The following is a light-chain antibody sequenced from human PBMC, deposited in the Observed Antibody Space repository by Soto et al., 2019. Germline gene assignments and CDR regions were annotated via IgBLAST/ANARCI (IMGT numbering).Light chain of an antibody. Sequence: QSALTQPASVSGSPGQSITISCTGTSIDVGGYNYVSWYQQDPGKAPKVMIYDVSNRPSGVSHRFSASKSGNTASLTISGLQADDEADYYCISYTTSGTYVFGTGTKLTVL. V-gene: IGLV2-14*01. J-gene: IGLJ1*01. CDR2: DVS. CDR1: SIDVGGYNY. CDR3: ISYTTSGTYV.